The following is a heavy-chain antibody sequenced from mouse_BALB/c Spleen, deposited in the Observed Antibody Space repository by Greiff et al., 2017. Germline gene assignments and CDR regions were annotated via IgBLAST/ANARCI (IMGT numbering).Heavy chain of an antibody. J-gene: IGHJ1*01. CDR1: GFTFSSYT. D-gene: IGHD1-1*01. Sequence: EVQLVESGGGLVKPGGSLKLSCAASGFTFSSYTMSWVRQTPEKRLEWVATISSGGSYTYYPDSVKGRFTISRDNAKNTLYLQMSSLKSEDTAMYYCTREYYGSSYLWYFDVWGAGTTVTVSS. V-gene: IGHV5-6-4*01. CDR3: TREYYGSSYLWYFDV. CDR2: ISSGGSYT.